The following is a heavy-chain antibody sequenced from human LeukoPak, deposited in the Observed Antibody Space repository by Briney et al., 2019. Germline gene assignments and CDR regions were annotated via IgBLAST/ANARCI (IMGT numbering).Heavy chain of an antibody. V-gene: IGHV3-21*01. CDR2: ISSSSSYI. CDR1: GFTFSSYS. Sequence: PGGSLRLSCAASGFTFSSYSMNWARQAPGKGLEWVSSISSSSSYIYCADSVKGRFTISRDNAKNSLYLQMNSLRAEDTAVYYCARDDYSNYVGWFDPWGQGTLVTVSS. CDR3: ARDDYSNYVGWFDP. D-gene: IGHD4-11*01. J-gene: IGHJ5*02.